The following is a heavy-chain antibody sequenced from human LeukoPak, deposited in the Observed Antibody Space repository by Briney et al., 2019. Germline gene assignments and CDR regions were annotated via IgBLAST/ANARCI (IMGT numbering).Heavy chain of an antibody. CDR1: GGSISRYY. V-gene: IGHV4-4*07. J-gene: IGHJ4*02. Sequence: KPSETLSLTCAVSGGSISRYYWSWIRQPAGQGLEWIGRIYTSGSTNYNPSLKSRVTMSVDTSKNQFSLKLSSVTAADTAVYYCASTYYDFWCGYSYVAYWGQGTLVTVSS. D-gene: IGHD3-3*01. CDR2: IYTSGST. CDR3: ASTYYDFWCGYSYVAY.